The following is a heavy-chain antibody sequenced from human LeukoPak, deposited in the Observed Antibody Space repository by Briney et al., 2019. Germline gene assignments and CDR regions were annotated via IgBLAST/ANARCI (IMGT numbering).Heavy chain of an antibody. CDR2: IRSKAYGGTT. CDR1: GFTFGDYA. Sequence: PGRSLRLSCTASGFTFGDYAMSWVRQAPGKGLEWVGFIRSKAYGGTTEYAASVNGRFTISRDDSKSIAYLQMNSLKTEDTAVYYCTRGSSSGWYWTYYFDYWGQGTLVTVSS. J-gene: IGHJ4*02. CDR3: TRGSSSGWYWTYYFDY. V-gene: IGHV3-49*04. D-gene: IGHD6-19*01.